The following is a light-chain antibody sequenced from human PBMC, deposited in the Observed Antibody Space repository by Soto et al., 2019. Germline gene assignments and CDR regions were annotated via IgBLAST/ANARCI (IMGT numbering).Light chain of an antibody. CDR1: QSVSSY. CDR2: DAS. J-gene: IGKJ5*01. CDR3: QQSSFWIT. V-gene: IGKV3-11*01. Sequence: EMVLTRSPATVSLSRVDRATLSGRASQSVSSYLAWYQQKPGQAPRLLIYDASNRATGIPARFSGSGSGTDFTLTISSLETEDFAVYYCQQSSFWITFGQGTRLEIK.